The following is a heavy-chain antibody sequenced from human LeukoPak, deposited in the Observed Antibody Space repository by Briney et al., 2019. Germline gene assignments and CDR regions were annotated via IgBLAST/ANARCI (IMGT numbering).Heavy chain of an antibody. D-gene: IGHD5-12*01. J-gene: IGHJ4*02. CDR1: GGSISSYD. CDR3: AILGYSGYDFYFDY. V-gene: IGHV4-59*01. CDR2: IYYSGST. Sequence: PSETLSLTCTVSGGSISSYDWSWIRQPPGKGLEWIGYIYYSGSTNYNPSLKSRVTISVDTSKNQFSLKLSSVTAADTAVYYCAILGYSGYDFYFDYWGQGTLVTVSS.